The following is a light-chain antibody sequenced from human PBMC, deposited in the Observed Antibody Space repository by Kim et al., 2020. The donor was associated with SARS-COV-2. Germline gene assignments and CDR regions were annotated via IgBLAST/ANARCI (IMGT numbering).Light chain of an antibody. J-gene: IGLJ1*01. CDR2: GKN. CDR1: SLRTYF. CDR3: NSLDSSAKRYV. V-gene: IGLV3-19*01. Sequence: SSELTQDPAVSVALGQTIRITCQGDSLRTYFASWYQQKPGQAPVLVLYGKNNRPSGIPDRFSASTSGNTASLTITGAQAEDEADYYCNSLDSSAKRYVFGSGTKVTVL.